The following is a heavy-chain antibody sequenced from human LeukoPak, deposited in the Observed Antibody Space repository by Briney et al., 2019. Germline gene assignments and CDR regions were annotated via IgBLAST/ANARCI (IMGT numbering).Heavy chain of an antibody. CDR3: ARVYSSGSRAFQH. CDR1: GGSISSGGYY. Sequence: SSETLPLTCTVSGGSISSGGYYWSWIRQPPGKGLEWIGYIYHSGSTYYNPSLKSRVTISVDRSKNQFSLKLSSVTAADTAVYYCARVYSSGSRAFQHWGQGTLVTVSS. V-gene: IGHV4-30-2*01. J-gene: IGHJ1*01. D-gene: IGHD6-19*01. CDR2: IYHSGST.